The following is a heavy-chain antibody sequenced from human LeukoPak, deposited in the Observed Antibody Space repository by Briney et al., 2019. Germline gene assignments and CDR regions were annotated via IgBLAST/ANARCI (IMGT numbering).Heavy chain of an antibody. Sequence: GESLKMSCKGSGYRSTSNWVGCVRQMPGKGLEWMGSIYPGDSDTRYSPSFRGQITISADRSISTAYAQWNSLKASDTAMYYGERADYYGAGSSPRNNWLDPWGRGTLVTVSS. J-gene: IGHJ5*02. CDR1: GYRSTSNW. V-gene: IGHV5-51*01. D-gene: IGHD3-10*01. CDR3: ERADYYGAGSSPRNNWLDP. CDR2: IYPGDSDT.